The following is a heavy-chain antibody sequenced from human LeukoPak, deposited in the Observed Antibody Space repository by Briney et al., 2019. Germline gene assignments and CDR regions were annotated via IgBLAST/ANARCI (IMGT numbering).Heavy chain of an antibody. CDR2: FDPEDGET. V-gene: IGHV1-24*01. J-gene: IGHJ4*02. CDR3: ATIVSSGYAYFDY. Sequence: ASVKVSCKVSGYTLTELSMHCVRQAPGKGLAGMGGFDPEDGETIYAQKFQGRVIMTEDTSTDTAYMELSSLRSEDTAVYYCATIVSSGYAYFDYWGQGTLVTVSS. CDR1: GYTLTELS. D-gene: IGHD3-22*01.